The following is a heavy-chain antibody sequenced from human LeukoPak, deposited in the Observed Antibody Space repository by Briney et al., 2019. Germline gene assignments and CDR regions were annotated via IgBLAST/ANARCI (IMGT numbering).Heavy chain of an antibody. D-gene: IGHD3-10*01. CDR1: GYTFTDYY. CDR3: ARDLADSGSYYAGDP. CDR2: ITPIFGTA. J-gene: IGHJ5*02. V-gene: IGHV1-69*05. Sequence: GASVKVSCKASGYTFTDYYMHWVRQAPGQGLEWMGRITPIFGTANYAQKFQGRVTITTDESTSTAYMELSSLRSEDTAVYYCARDLADSGSYYAGDPWGQGTLVTVSS.